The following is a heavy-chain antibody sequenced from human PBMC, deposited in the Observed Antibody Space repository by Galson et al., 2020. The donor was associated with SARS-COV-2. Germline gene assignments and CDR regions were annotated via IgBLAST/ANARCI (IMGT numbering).Heavy chain of an antibody. CDR3: AEDLGTSCYECVGLDY. CDR1: GFTFSSYA. V-gene: IGHV3-23*01. D-gene: IGHD2-2*01. CDR2: ISGSGGST. Sequence: GESLKISCAASGFTFSSYAMSWVRQAPGKGLEWVSAISGSGGSTYYADSVKGRFTISRDNSKNTLYLQMNSLRAEDTAVYYCAEDLGTSCYECVGLDYWGQGTLVTVSS. J-gene: IGHJ4*02.